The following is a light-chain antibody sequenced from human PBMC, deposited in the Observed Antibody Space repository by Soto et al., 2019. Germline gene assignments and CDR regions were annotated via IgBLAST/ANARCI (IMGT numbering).Light chain of an antibody. CDR2: EGS. Sequence: QSVLTQPASVSGSPGQSITISCTGTSSDVGSYNLVSWYQQHPGKAPNLMIYEGSKRPSGVSNRFSGSKSGNRASLTISGLQAEDEADYYCCSYAGSSTLVFGGGTQLTVL. J-gene: IGLJ2*01. CDR3: CSYAGSSTLV. V-gene: IGLV2-23*01. CDR1: SSDVGSYNL.